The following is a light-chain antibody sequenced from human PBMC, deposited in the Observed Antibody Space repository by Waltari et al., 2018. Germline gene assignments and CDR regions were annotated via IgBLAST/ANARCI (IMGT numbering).Light chain of an antibody. CDR3: QQYYDTQWT. V-gene: IGKV4-1*01. CDR1: QSVLHNPNNKNY. Sequence: DIVMTQSPDSLAVSLGARATINCQSSQSVLHNPNNKNYLAWYQQKPRQSPKVLIYWASTRESGVPDRFSGSGSGTDFTLTISSLQADDVAVYYCQQYYDTQWTFGQGTKVEIK. J-gene: IGKJ1*01. CDR2: WAS.